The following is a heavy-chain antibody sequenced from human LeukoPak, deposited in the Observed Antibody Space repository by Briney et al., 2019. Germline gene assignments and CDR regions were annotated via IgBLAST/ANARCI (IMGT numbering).Heavy chain of an antibody. CDR3: ARGYSGYATQYNWFDP. D-gene: IGHD5-12*01. J-gene: IGHJ5*02. CDR1: GYTFTSYY. V-gene: IGHV1-69*06. Sequence: SVKVSCKASGYTFTSYYMHWVRQAPGQGLEWMGGIIPIFGTANYAQKFQGRVTITADKSTSTAYMELSSLRSEDTAVYYCARGYSGYATQYNWFDPWGQGTLVTVSS. CDR2: IIPIFGTA.